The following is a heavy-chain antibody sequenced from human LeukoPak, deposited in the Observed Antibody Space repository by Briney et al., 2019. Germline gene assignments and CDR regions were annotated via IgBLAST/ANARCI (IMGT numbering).Heavy chain of an antibody. J-gene: IGHJ5*02. D-gene: IGHD2-15*01. CDR2: INPNSGGT. Sequence: GASVKVSCKASGYTFTGYYMHWVRQAPGQGLEWMGWINPNSGGTNYAQKFQGRVTMTRDTSISTAYMELSRLRSDDTAVYYCARGYCSGGSCYSGSYWFDPWGQGTLVTVSS. CDR3: ARGYCSGGSCYSGSYWFDP. CDR1: GYTFTGYY. V-gene: IGHV1-2*02.